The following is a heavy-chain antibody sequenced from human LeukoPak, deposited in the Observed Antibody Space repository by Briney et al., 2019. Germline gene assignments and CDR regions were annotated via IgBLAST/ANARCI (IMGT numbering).Heavy chain of an antibody. J-gene: IGHJ6*02. CDR1: GYTFTGYY. Sequence: GASVKVSCKASGYTFTGYYMHWVRQAPGQGLEWMGWINPNSGGTNYAQKFQGRVTMTRDTSISTAYMELSRLRSDDTAVYYCARATYYDILTGYSYYGMDVWGQGTTVTVSS. CDR2: INPNSGGT. D-gene: IGHD3-9*01. V-gene: IGHV1-2*02. CDR3: ARATYYDILTGYSYYGMDV.